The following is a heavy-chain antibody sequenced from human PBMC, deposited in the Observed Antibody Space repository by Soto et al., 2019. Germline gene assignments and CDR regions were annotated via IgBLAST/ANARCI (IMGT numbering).Heavy chain of an antibody. CDR3: ARAGISSGITV. CDR2: ISAYNGNT. J-gene: IGHJ4*02. D-gene: IGHD6-19*01. CDR1: GYTFTSYG. Sequence: ASVKVSCKASGYTFTSYGISWVRQAPGQGLEWMGWISAYNGNTNYAQKFQGRVTMTADTSTSTAYMELSSLRSEDTAVYYCARAGISSGITVWGRGTLVTVSS. V-gene: IGHV1-18*01.